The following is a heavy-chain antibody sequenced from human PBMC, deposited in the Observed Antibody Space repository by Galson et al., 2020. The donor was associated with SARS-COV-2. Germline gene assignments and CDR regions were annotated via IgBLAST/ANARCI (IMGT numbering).Heavy chain of an antibody. Sequence: ETSETLSLTCTVSGGSISSFYWSWIRQPPGKGLEWIAYIYYSGTTNYNPSLKSRVTISLNTSKNQFSLKLSSVTAADTAVYYCARHRYGYAQFDDWGQGTLVIVSS. CDR3: ARHRYGYAQFDD. CDR1: GGSISSFY. V-gene: IGHV4-59*08. D-gene: IGHD5-18*01. J-gene: IGHJ4*02. CDR2: IYYSGTT.